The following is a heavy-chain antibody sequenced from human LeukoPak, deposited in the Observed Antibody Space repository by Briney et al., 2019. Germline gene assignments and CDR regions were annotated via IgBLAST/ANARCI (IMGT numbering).Heavy chain of an antibody. Sequence: GGSLRLSCAASGFTFSSYGMHGVRQAPGKGLEWVAVISYDGSNKYYVDSVKGRFTISRDNSKNTLYLQMNSLRAEDTAVYYCAGGITSLAYWGQGTLVTVSS. D-gene: IGHD2-2*01. CDR3: AGGITSLAY. V-gene: IGHV3-30*03. J-gene: IGHJ4*02. CDR1: GFTFSSYG. CDR2: ISYDGSNK.